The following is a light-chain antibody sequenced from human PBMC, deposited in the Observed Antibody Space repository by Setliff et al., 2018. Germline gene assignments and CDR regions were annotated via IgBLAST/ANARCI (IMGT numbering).Light chain of an antibody. CDR3: SSYAGSAISMV. CDR2: QVT. V-gene: IGLV2-23*02. Sequence: QSALAQPASVSGSPGQSITISCTGTSSDIGTFNLVSWYQQYPGKAPKLMIYQVTKRPSGVSDRFSGSKSANTAPLTISGLQAEDEADYYCSSYAGSAISMVFGGGTKGTVL. CDR1: SSDIGTFNL. J-gene: IGLJ3*02.